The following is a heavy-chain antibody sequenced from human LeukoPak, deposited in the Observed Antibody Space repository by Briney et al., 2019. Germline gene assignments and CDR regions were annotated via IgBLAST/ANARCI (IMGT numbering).Heavy chain of an antibody. CDR2: ISSSSSYI. V-gene: IGHV3-21*01. D-gene: IGHD2-15*01. J-gene: IGHJ3*02. CDR1: GFTFSSYS. Sequence: GGSLRLSCAASGFTFSSYSMNWVRQAPGKGLEWVSSISSSSSYIYYADSVKGRFTISRDNAKNSLYLQMNSLRAEDTAVYYCARDIGGCSGGSCLLDAFDIWGQGTMVTVSS. CDR3: ARDIGGCSGGSCLLDAFDI.